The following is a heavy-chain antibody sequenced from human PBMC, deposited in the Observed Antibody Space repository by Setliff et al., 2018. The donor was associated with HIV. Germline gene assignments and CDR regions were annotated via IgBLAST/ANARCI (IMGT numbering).Heavy chain of an antibody. V-gene: IGHV4-59*01. CDR1: GGSINSYY. CDR3: ARAFWSGYPFNMDV. D-gene: IGHD3-3*01. Sequence: SETLSLTCSVSGGSINSYYWSWTRQPPGKGLEWVGYIYYSGSTKYNPSLESRVTISLDTSKNQLSLKLRSVTAADTAVYYCARAFWSGYPFNMDVWGKGTTVTVSS. CDR2: IYYSGST. J-gene: IGHJ6*03.